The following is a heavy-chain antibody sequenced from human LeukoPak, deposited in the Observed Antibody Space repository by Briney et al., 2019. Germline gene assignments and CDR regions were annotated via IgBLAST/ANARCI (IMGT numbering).Heavy chain of an antibody. CDR2: LSYDGSTE. CDR1: GFTFSSYA. D-gene: IGHD3-3*01. Sequence: GGSLRLSCAASGFTFSSYAMHWARQAPGKGLQWLAILSYDGSTEYYADSVKGRFTISRDNSQSTLYLEMNSLRAEDTAVYYCARGNTYFDFSKGFLDYWGQGTLVTVSS. CDR3: ARGNTYFDFSKGFLDY. J-gene: IGHJ4*02. V-gene: IGHV3-30*01.